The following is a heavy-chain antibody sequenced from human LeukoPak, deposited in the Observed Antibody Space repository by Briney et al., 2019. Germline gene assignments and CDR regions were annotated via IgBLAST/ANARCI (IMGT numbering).Heavy chain of an antibody. CDR2: IKQDGSEK. CDR1: GFTLISYW. CDR3: ARNLLWAFDM. J-gene: IGHJ3*02. V-gene: IGHV3-7*01. D-gene: IGHD2-21*01. Sequence: GGSLRLSCAASGFTLISYWMTWVRQAPGKGREWGANIKQDGSEKYYVDSVKGRFTISRDNAKNPLYVQMYSLRAEDRAVYCFARNLLWAFDMWDQGPMVTVSS.